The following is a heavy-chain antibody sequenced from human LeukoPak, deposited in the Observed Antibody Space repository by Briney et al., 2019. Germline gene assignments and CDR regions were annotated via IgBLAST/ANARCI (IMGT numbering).Heavy chain of an antibody. Sequence: GGSLRLSCAASGFTFSSHGMNWVRQAPGKGLEWVAVISYDGSNKYYADSVKGRFTISRDNSKNTLYLQMNSLRAEDTAVYYCAREYYYDSSGYGSALDYWGQGTLVTVSS. CDR2: ISYDGSNK. CDR1: GFTFSSHG. CDR3: AREYYYDSSGYGSALDY. D-gene: IGHD3-22*01. V-gene: IGHV3-30*03. J-gene: IGHJ4*02.